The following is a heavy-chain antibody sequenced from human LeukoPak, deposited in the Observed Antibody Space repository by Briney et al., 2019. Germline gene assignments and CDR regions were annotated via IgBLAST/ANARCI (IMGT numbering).Heavy chain of an antibody. CDR2: ISYDGSNK. D-gene: IGHD3-9*01. V-gene: IGHV3-30*03. CDR3: AREATYYDILTGYYNGPFDY. J-gene: IGHJ4*02. Sequence: GRPLRLSCAASGLTFSSYGMHWVRQAPGKGLEWVAVISYDGSNKYYADSVKGRFTISRDNSKNTLYLQMNSLRAEDTAVYYCAREATYYDILTGYYNGPFDYWGQGTLVTVSS. CDR1: GLTFSSYG.